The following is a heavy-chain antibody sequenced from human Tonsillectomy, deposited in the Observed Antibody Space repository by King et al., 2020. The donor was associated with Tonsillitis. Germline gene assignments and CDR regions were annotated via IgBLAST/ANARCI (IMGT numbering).Heavy chain of an antibody. CDR1: GFTFSNYW. V-gene: IGHV3-74*01. Sequence: VQLVESGGGLVQPGGSLRLSCAASGFTFSNYWMHWVRQAPGKGLVWVSRIDNDGSIINYADSVKGRFTISRDNAKNTLSLQMNSLRAEDTAVYFCARVTYRGFICGQGTLVTVSS. CDR2: IDNDGSII. J-gene: IGHJ4*02. D-gene: IGHD3-10*01. CDR3: ARVTYRGFI.